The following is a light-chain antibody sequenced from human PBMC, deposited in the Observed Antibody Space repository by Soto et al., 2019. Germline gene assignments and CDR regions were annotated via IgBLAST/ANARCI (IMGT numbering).Light chain of an antibody. V-gene: IGLV1-44*01. CDR2: SNT. CDR3: AAWDDSLNGFYV. Sequence: QSVLTQPPSASGTPGQRVTISCSGSSSNIGSNTVNWYQQLPGPAPKLLIYSNTQRPSGVPDRFSASKSGTSASLAISGLQSEDEADYYCAAWDDSLNGFYVFGTGTKVTVL. J-gene: IGLJ1*01. CDR1: SSNIGSNT.